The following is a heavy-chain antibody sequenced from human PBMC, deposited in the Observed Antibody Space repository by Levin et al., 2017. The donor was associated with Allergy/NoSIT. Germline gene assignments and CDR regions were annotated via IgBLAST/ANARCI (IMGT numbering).Heavy chain of an antibody. CDR2: ITATGDRT. J-gene: IGHJ2*01. CDR3: AKDNGYCSNGVCYVPWYFDL. V-gene: IGHV3-23*01. CDR1: GFIFSNNA. Sequence: GGSLRLSCAASGFIFSNNALTWVRQAPGKGLEWVSAITATGDRTAYADSVRGRFTISRDDSKNTLYLQMNSLRAEDAAVYYCAKDNGYCSNGVCYVPWYFDLWGRGTLVTVSS. D-gene: IGHD2-8*01.